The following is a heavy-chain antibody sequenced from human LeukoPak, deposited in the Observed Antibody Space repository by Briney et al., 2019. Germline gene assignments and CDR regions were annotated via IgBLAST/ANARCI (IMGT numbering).Heavy chain of an antibody. CDR3: AGTSYDILTATLDVFDI. Sequence: PSGTLSLTCAVSGGSISSSYWWTWVRQSPGKGLEWIGQIYHTGSANYNSFLRSRVSMSVDKSKNQFSLNLSSLTAADTAVYYCAGTSYDILTATLDVFDIWGQGTMVTVSS. V-gene: IGHV4-4*02. D-gene: IGHD3-9*01. CDR1: GGSISSSYW. CDR2: IYHTGSA. J-gene: IGHJ3*02.